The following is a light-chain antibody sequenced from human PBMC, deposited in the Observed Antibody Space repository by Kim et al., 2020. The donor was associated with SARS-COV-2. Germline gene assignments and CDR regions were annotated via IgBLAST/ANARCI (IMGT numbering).Light chain of an antibody. CDR3: QQYGTSPSYS. CDR2: GAS. J-gene: IGKJ2*03. V-gene: IGKV3-20*01. Sequence: EIVLTQSPGTLSLSPGERATLSCRASQSVSSNYLAWYQQKPGQAPRLLIYGASRRATGITDRFSGSGSGTDFTLTISRLEPEDFAVYYCQQYGTSPSYSFGQGTKLEI. CDR1: QSVSSNY.